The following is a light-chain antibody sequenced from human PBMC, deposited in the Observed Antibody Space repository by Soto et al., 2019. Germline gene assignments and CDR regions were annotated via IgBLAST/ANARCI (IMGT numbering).Light chain of an antibody. J-gene: IGKJ5*01. CDR2: AAS. Sequence: IQLTQSPSSLSASIGDRVTITCRASQGISSFLAWYQQKPGKAPKLLIYAASTLQSGIPSRFSGSGSGTYFTLTISSLQPEDFATYYCQQLNIDSYPITFGQGTRLEIK. CDR3: QQLNIDSYPIT. CDR1: QGISSF. V-gene: IGKV1-9*01.